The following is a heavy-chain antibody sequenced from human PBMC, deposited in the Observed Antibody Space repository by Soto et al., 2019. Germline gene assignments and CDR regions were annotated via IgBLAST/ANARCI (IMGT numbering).Heavy chain of an antibody. CDR2: IYYSGST. D-gene: IGHD1-26*01. J-gene: IGHJ3*02. CDR1: GGSISRYY. CDR3: ARVWEGAFDI. V-gene: IGHV4-59*01. Sequence: SDTLSLTCTVSGGSISRYYWSWIRQPPGKGLEWIGYIYYSGSTNYNPSLKSRVTISVDTSKNQFSLKLSSVTAADTAVYYCARVWEGAFDIWGQGTMVTVS.